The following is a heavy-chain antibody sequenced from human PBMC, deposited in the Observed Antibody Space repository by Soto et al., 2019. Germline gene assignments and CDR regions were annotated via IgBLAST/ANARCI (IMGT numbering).Heavy chain of an antibody. V-gene: IGHV3-30*18. CDR1: GFTFSSYG. D-gene: IGHD6-13*01. CDR3: AKEVQQLALDY. CDR2: ISYDGSNK. J-gene: IGHJ4*02. Sequence: PGGSLRLSCAASGFTFSSYGMHWVRQAPGKGLEWVAVISYDGSNKYYADSVKGRFTISRDNSKNTLCLQMNSLRAEDTAVYYCAKEVQQLALDYWGQGTLVTVSS.